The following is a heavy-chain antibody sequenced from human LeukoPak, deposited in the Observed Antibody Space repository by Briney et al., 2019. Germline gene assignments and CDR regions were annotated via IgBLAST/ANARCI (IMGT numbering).Heavy chain of an antibody. CDR3: ARDDSGPRLVLPAFDI. Sequence: SETLSLTCAVYGGSFSGYYWSWIRQPPGKGLEWIGEINHSGSTNYNPSLKSRVTISVDTSKNQLSLKLSSVTAADTAVYYCARDDSGPRLVLPAFDIWGQGTMVTVSS. V-gene: IGHV4-34*01. CDR1: GGSFSGYY. J-gene: IGHJ3*02. D-gene: IGHD1-14*01. CDR2: INHSGST.